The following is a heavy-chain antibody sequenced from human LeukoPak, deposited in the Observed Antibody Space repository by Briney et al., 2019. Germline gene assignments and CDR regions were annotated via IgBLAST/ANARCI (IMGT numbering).Heavy chain of an antibody. J-gene: IGHJ4*02. D-gene: IGHD3/OR15-3a*01. CDR3: ATGSRGQD. Sequence: PGGSLRLSCAVSGFSCSRHWMHWVRQVPGKGLEWVGFIGTKAYGGTTEYAAPVKGRFTISRDDSKNTLYLQMNSLKTEDTAVYYCATGSRGQDWGQGTLVTVSS. CDR2: IGTKAYGGTT. CDR1: GFSCSRHW. V-gene: IGHV3-15*04.